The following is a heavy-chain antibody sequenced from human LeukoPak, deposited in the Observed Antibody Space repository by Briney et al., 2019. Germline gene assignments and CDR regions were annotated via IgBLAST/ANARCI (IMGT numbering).Heavy chain of an antibody. Sequence: PSETLSLTCAVSGGSISSYNWWSWVRQPPGKGLEWIGEIYPSGSTNYNPSLKSRATISVDKSKNQFSLKLSSVTAADTAVYYCARDLYYGGSYYFDYWGQGTLVTVSS. CDR2: IYPSGST. D-gene: IGHD4-23*01. J-gene: IGHJ4*02. V-gene: IGHV4-4*02. CDR1: GGSISSYNW. CDR3: ARDLYYGGSYYFDY.